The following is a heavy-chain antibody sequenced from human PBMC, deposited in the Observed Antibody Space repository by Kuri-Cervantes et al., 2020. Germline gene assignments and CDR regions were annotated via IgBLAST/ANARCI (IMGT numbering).Heavy chain of an antibody. D-gene: IGHD4-17*01. CDR3: AKGHGDYYYYCMDV. CDR2: ISGGGST. J-gene: IGHJ6*03. CDR1: GYTLTEIS. Sequence: SCKVSGYTLTEISMHWVRQAPGKGLEWVSLISGGGSTYSADSVKGRFTISRDNSKNTLYLQMNSLRAEDTAVYYCAKGHGDYYYYCMDVWGKGTTVTVSS. V-gene: IGHV3-23*01.